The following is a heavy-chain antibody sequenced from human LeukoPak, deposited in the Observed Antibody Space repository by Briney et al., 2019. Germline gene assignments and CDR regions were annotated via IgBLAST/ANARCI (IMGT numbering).Heavy chain of an antibody. J-gene: IGHJ5*02. V-gene: IGHV1-46*01. CDR2: INPSGGST. D-gene: IGHD6-19*01. CDR3: ARDFSLAVAAINWFDP. CDR1: GYTFTSYY. Sequence: ASVKVSCKASGYTFTSYYMHWVRQAPGQGLEWMGIINPSGGSTSYAQKFQGRVTMTRDTSTSTVYMELSSLRSEDTAVYYCARDFSLAVAAINWFDPWGQGTLVTVSS.